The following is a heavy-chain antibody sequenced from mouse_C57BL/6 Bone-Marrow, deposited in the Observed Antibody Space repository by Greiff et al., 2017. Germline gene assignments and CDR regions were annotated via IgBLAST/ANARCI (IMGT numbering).Heavy chain of an antibody. J-gene: IGHJ1*03. CDR3: TTRNYYCGSFDV. V-gene: IGHV14-4*01. CDR2: IDPENGDT. Sequence: VQLQQSGAELVRPGASVKLSCTASGFNIKDDYMHWVKQRPEQGLEWIGWIDPENGDTEYASKFQGKATITAVTSSNTAYLQLSSLTSEDTAVYYCTTRNYYCGSFDVGGTGTTVTVSS. D-gene: IGHD1-1*01. CDR1: GFNIKDDY.